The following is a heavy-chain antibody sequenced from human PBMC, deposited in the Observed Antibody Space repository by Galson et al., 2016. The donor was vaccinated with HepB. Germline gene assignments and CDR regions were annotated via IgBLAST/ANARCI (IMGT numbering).Heavy chain of an antibody. Sequence: SLRLSCAASGFSFGSFDMHWVRQAAGKGLEWVAGIGTAGDTYYLGSVRGRFTISRDNAKNSVYLQMNTLRAGDTAVYYCVRGLSLFGPPPFDFWGQGIHVIVSS. V-gene: IGHV3-13*01. CDR1: GFSFGSFD. CDR3: VRGLSLFGPPPFDF. J-gene: IGHJ4*02. CDR2: IGTAGDT. D-gene: IGHD3/OR15-3a*01.